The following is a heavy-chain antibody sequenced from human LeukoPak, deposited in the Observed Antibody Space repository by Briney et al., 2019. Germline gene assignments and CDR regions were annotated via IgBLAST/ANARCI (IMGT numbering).Heavy chain of an antibody. D-gene: IGHD3-10*01. Sequence: GGSLRLSCAASGFTFSSYWMNWVRQAPGKGLEWVANIKHDGSDKYYPDSVKGRFTISRDNTKKSLYLQMNSLTADDTAVYYRVRGSIWSPDNWGQGTLVTVSS. J-gene: IGHJ4*02. CDR3: VRGSIWSPDN. CDR2: IKHDGSDK. CDR1: GFTFSSYW. V-gene: IGHV3-7*04.